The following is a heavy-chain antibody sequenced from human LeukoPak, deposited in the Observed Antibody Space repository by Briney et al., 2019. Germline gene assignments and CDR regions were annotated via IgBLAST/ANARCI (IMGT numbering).Heavy chain of an antibody. CDR2: ISSSSSYI. V-gene: IGHV3-21*04. D-gene: IGHD4-17*01. CDR1: GFTFSSYS. J-gene: IGHJ4*02. Sequence: PGGSLRLSRAASGFTFSSYSMNWVRQAPGKGLEWVSSISSSSSYIYYADSVKGRFTISRDNAKNSLYLQMNSLRAEDTAVYYCSKKGQNEDYGKPDWGQGTLVTVSS. CDR3: SKKGQNEDYGKPD.